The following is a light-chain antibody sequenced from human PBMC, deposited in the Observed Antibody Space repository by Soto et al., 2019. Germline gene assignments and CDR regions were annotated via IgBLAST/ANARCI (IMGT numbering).Light chain of an antibody. CDR2: DAS. J-gene: IGKJ1*01. CDR3: QQYNIYWT. Sequence: DIQMTQSPSTLSASVGDRVTITCRASQSIRSWLAWYQQKPGKAPKLLIYDASTLGSGVSSRFSCSGSGTEFPLTSSSLQADYFATYYCQQYNIYWTFGQGTKVEIK. V-gene: IGKV1-5*01. CDR1: QSIRSW.